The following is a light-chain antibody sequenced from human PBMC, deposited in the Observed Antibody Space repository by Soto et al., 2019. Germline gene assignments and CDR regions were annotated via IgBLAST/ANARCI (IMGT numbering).Light chain of an antibody. Sequence: IQMTQSPPSLSASVGDRVTITCRASQRVTTYVNWYQQKPGGAPKLLITTSGTLQRGVPSRFSGSGSGTEFPLTITNLQPGDFATSFCQQTYTTPYTFGQGTKLEI. J-gene: IGKJ2*01. CDR2: TSG. CDR3: QQTYTTPYT. CDR1: QRVTTY. V-gene: IGKV1-39*01.